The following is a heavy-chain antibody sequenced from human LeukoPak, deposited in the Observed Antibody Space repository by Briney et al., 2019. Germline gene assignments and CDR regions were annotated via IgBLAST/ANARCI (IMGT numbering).Heavy chain of an antibody. J-gene: IGHJ4*02. CDR3: ARDHGGNYFDY. Sequence: GGSLRLSCAISGFTVRSNYMTWVRQAPGKGLEWVSVIYTGGSTYYADSVKGRFTISRDNSKNTLYLQMNTLRAEDTAVYYCARDHGGNYFDYRGQGTLVTVSS. CDR1: GFTVRSNY. V-gene: IGHV3-53*01. D-gene: IGHD4-23*01. CDR2: IYTGGST.